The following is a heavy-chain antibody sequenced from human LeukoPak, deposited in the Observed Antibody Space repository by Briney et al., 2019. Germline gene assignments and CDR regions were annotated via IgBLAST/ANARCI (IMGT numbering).Heavy chain of an antibody. CDR1: GGSISSSSYY. CDR3: ARGKGLYDSSGSDAFDI. Sequence: SETLSLTCAVSGGSISSSSYYWGWVRQPPGKGLEWIGSIYYSGSTYYNPSLKSRVTISVDTSKNQFSLKLSSVTAADTAVYYCARGKGLYDSSGSDAFDIWGQGTMVTVSS. J-gene: IGHJ3*02. D-gene: IGHD3-22*01. V-gene: IGHV4-39*07. CDR2: IYYSGST.